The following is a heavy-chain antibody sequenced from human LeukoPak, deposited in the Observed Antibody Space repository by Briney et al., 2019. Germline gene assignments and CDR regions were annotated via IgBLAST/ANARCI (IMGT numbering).Heavy chain of an antibody. V-gene: IGHV3-64*01. J-gene: IGHJ4*02. Sequence: GGSLRLSCAASGFTFSSYAMHWVRQAPGKGLEYVSAISSNGGSTYYANSVKGRFTISRDNSKNTLYLQMGSLRAEDMAVYYCARGPQKAYDFLSGSYRYHFDSWGQGTLVTVSS. CDR3: ARGPQKAYDFLSGSYRYHFDS. CDR2: ISSNGGST. D-gene: IGHD3-16*02. CDR1: GFTFSSYA.